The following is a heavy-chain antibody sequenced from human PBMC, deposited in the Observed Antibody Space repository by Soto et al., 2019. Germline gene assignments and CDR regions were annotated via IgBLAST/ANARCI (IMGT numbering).Heavy chain of an antibody. D-gene: IGHD2-15*01. V-gene: IGHV5-51*01. CDR1: GYSFTSYW. CDR3: ARRMGYCSGGSCYPDAFDI. J-gene: IGHJ3*02. CDR2: IYPGDSDT. Sequence: GDSLKISCKGSGYSFTSYWIGWVRQMPGKDLEWMGIIYPGDSDTRYSPSFQGQVTISADKSISTAYLQWSSLKASDTAMYYCARRMGYCSGGSCYPDAFDIWGQGTMVTVSS.